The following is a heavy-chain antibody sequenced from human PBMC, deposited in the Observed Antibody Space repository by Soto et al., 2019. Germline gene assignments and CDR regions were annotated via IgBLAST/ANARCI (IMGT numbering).Heavy chain of an antibody. D-gene: IGHD3-10*01. Sequence: QVQLVQSGAEVKKPGASVKVSCKASGYTFTSYGISWVRQAPGQGLEWMGWISAYNGNTNYAQKLQGRVTMTTDTPASAAYKDRRRRRSDDAAVSCCAAGGIVTLVRGVIDPIYDADGMDVWGQGTNVIVAS. CDR2: ISAYNGNT. J-gene: IGHJ6*02. CDR3: AAGGIVTLVRGVIDPIYDADGMDV. CDR1: GYTFTSYG. V-gene: IGHV1-18*01.